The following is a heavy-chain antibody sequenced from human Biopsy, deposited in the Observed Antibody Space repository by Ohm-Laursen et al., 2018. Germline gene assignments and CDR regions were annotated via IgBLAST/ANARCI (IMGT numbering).Heavy chain of an antibody. CDR3: ARDYTWNYVGIGY. CDR1: GFAFRSSW. V-gene: IGHV3-74*01. CDR2: LDSDGNFI. D-gene: IGHD1-7*01. Sequence: SLRLSCTASGFAFRSSWMYWVRQGPGKGLEWVSRLDSDGNFINYADSVKGRFTISRDNSKNTVSLQMDSLRAEDTALYYCARDYTWNYVGIGYWGHGTLVTVSS. J-gene: IGHJ4*01.